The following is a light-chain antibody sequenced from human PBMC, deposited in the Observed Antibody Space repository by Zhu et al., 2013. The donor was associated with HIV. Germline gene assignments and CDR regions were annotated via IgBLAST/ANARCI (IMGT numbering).Light chain of an antibody. CDR2: STS. J-gene: IGKJ1*01. CDR1: QSVGSK. CDR3: QHRANWPRT. V-gene: IGKV3-11*01. Sequence: IVMTQSPATLSVSPGERATLSCRASQSVGSKLAWYQQKPGQAPRLLIYSTSIRATGIPARFSGSGSGADFTLTISSLEPEDSAVYYCQHRANWPRTFGQGTRVEIK.